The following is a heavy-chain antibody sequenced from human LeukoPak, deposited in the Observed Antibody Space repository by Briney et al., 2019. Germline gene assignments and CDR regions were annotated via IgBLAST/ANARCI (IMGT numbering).Heavy chain of an antibody. Sequence: SETLSLTCAVYGGSFGGYYWSWIRQPPGKGLEWIGEINHSGSTNYNPSLKSRVTISVDTSKNQFSLKLSSVTAADTAVYYCARDSQLAAAGTSGYYGMDVWGQGTTVTVSS. J-gene: IGHJ6*02. CDR3: ARDSQLAAAGTSGYYGMDV. CDR1: GGSFGGYY. CDR2: INHSGST. D-gene: IGHD6-13*01. V-gene: IGHV4-34*01.